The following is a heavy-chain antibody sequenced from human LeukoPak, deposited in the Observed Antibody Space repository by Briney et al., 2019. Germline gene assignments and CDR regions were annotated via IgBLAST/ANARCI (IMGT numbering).Heavy chain of an antibody. Sequence: GGSLRLSCAASGFTFSSYSMNWVRQAPGKGLEWVSSISSSSSYIYYADSVKGRFTISRDNAKNSLYLQMNSLRAEDTAVYYCARGLLCGGDCYSDYWYFDLWGRGTLVTVSS. CDR3: ARGLLCGGDCYSDYWYFDL. CDR1: GFTFSSYS. CDR2: ISSSSSYI. V-gene: IGHV3-21*01. D-gene: IGHD2-21*02. J-gene: IGHJ2*01.